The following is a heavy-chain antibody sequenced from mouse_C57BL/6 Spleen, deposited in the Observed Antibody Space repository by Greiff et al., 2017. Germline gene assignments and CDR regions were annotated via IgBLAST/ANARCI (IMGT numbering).Heavy chain of an antibody. Sequence: EVQLQQSGPELVKPGASVKISCKASGYSFTGYYMHWVKQSSEKSLEWIGEINPSTGGTSYNQKFKGKATLTVDKSSSTAYMQLKSLTSEDSAVYYCASGIYYDYGLFAYWGQGTLVTVSA. D-gene: IGHD2-4*01. CDR2: INPSTGGT. CDR3: ASGIYYDYGLFAY. CDR1: GYSFTGYY. V-gene: IGHV1-43*01. J-gene: IGHJ3*01.